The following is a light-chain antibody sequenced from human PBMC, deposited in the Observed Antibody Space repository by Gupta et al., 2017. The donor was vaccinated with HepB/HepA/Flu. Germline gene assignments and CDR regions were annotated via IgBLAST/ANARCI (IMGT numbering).Light chain of an antibody. CDR2: DAS. CDR1: QSVSSY. CDR3: QQRSNWPPNT. J-gene: IGKJ2*01. V-gene: IGKV3-11*01. Sequence: EIVLTQSPATLSLSPGERATLSCRASQSVSSYLAWYQQKPGQAPRLLIYDASNRDTGIPARFSGSGYGTDFTLTISSREQEDFAVYYCQQRSNWPPNTFGQGTKMEIK.